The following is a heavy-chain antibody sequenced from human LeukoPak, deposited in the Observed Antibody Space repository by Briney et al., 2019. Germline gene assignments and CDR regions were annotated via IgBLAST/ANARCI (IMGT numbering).Heavy chain of an antibody. V-gene: IGHV1-46*01. D-gene: IGHD5-12*01. J-gene: IGHJ4*02. CDR2: INPSGGST. CDR1: GYTFTRYY. Sequence: GASVKVSCKASGYTFTRYYMHWVRQAPGQGLECMGIINPSGGSTSYAQKFQGRVTMTRDMSTSTLYMELNSLRSEDTAVYCARGDSSDDDWDYYLDYWGQGTLVTVSS. CDR3: ARGDSSDDDWDYYLDY.